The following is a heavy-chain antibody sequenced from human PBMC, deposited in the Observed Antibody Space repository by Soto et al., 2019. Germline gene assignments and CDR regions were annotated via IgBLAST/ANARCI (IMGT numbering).Heavy chain of an antibody. CDR3: ARDILSGGAYPDS. Sequence: GGSLRVSCAASGFTFSTYTMNWVRQAPGKGLEWISSISSGSSYIYYAGSVKGRFTISRDNAKNSLFLQMNSLRADDTAVYYCARDILSGGAYPDSWGQGTKVTVSS. CDR2: ISSGSSYI. V-gene: IGHV3-21*01. CDR1: GFTFSTYT. J-gene: IGHJ5*01. D-gene: IGHD3-10*01.